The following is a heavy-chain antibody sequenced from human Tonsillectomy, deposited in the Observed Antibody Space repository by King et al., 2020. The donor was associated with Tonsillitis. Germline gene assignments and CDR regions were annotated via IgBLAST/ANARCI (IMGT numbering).Heavy chain of an antibody. Sequence: QLVQSGAEVKKPGASVKVSCKAFGYGFTDYYMHWVRQAPGQGLEWMGWVNTNSGGRNYAQKFQGRVTMTRDASISTASMELRSLRSDDTAVYYCARGGKSAYGMDVWGLGTTVTVSS. J-gene: IGHJ6*02. CDR2: VNTNSGGR. V-gene: IGHV1-2*02. D-gene: IGHD3-16*01. CDR1: GYGFTDYY. CDR3: ARGGKSAYGMDV.